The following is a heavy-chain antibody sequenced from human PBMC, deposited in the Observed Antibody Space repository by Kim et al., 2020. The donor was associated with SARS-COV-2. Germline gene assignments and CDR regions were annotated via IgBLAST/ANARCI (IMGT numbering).Heavy chain of an antibody. V-gene: IGHV3-48*03. CDR1: GFTFSSYE. J-gene: IGHJ3*02. D-gene: IGHD3-10*01. Sequence: GGSLRLSCAASGFTFSSYEMNWVRQAPGKGLEWVSYISSSGSTIYYADSVKGRFTISRDNAKNSLYLQMNSLRAEDTAVYYCARDSSSPVLLWFGELLGAFDIWGQGTMVTVSS. CDR3: ARDSSSPVLLWFGELLGAFDI. CDR2: ISSSGSTI.